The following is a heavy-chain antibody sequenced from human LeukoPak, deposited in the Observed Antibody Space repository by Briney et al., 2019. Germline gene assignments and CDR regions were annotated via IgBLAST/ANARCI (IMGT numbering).Heavy chain of an antibody. CDR1: GGSFSGYY. D-gene: IGHD3-10*01. CDR3: ARGRMGRYGSGSYYSY. J-gene: IGHJ4*02. Sequence: SETLSLTCAVHGGSFSGYYWSWIRQPPGKGLEWIGEINHSGSTNYNPSLKSRVTISVDTSKNQFSLKLSSVTAADTAVYYCARGRMGRYGSGSYYSYWGQGTLVTVSS. CDR2: INHSGST. V-gene: IGHV4-34*01.